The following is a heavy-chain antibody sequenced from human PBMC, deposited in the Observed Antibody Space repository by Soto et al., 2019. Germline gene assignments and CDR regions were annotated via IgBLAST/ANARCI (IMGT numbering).Heavy chain of an antibody. V-gene: IGHV3-53*01. CDR1: GFTVSSNY. CDR3: ARVVYYDFWSGPYGMDV. D-gene: IGHD3-3*01. J-gene: IGHJ6*02. Sequence: GGSLSLSCAASGFTVSSNYMSWVRQAPGKGLEWVSVIYSGGSTYYADSVKGRFTISRDNSKNTLYLQMNSLRAEDTAVYYCARVVYYDFWSGPYGMDVWGQGTTVTVSS. CDR2: IYSGGST.